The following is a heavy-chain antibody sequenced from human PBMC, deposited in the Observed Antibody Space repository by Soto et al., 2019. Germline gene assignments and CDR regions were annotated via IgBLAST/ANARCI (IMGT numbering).Heavy chain of an antibody. D-gene: IGHD3-22*01. V-gene: IGHV3-21*01. CDR2: ISSSSSYI. J-gene: IGHJ3*02. CDR1: GFTFSSYS. Sequence: GGSLRLPCAASGFTFSSYSMNWVRQAPGKGLEWVSSISSSSSYIYYADSVKGRFTISRDNAKNSLYLQMNSLRAEDTAVYYCAREQQYYDSSGHDAFDIWGQGTMVTVSS. CDR3: AREQQYYDSSGHDAFDI.